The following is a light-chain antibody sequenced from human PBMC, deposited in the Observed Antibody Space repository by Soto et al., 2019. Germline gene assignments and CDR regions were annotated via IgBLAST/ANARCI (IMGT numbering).Light chain of an antibody. CDR2: DAS. J-gene: IGKJ5*01. V-gene: IGKV3-15*01. CDR1: QSVSRN. CDR3: QQYDDWPPVIT. Sequence: EIVMTQSPATLSVSPGERATLSCMASQSVSRNLAWYQEKPGQAPRLLIYDASSRATGIPARFSGSGSGTEFTLTISSLQSEDFAVYYCQQYDDWPPVITFGQGTRLDIK.